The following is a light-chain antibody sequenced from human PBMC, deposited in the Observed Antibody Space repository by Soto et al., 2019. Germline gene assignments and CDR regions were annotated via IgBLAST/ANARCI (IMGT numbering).Light chain of an antibody. J-gene: IGKJ2*01. CDR3: QHYRNLPPT. Sequence: DIQMTQSPSSLSASVGDRVTITCRASQDIGYYLSWHQQKPGKAPKLLIYDASNLETGVPSRFSGSGSGTDFTFTISSLQPEDIATYYCQHYRNLPPTFGQGTKLEIK. CDR1: QDIGYY. V-gene: IGKV1-33*01. CDR2: DAS.